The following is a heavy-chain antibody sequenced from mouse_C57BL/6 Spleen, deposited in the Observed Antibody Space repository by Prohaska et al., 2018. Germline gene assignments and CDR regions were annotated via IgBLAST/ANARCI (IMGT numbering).Heavy chain of an antibody. Sequence: EVQLLQTGADFVQPGGSRGLSCDGSGFTFRGYWMSWVRQIPGKSLEWIGDINSVGSAVNYEPSIKDRYTKFRENDKVTLYVQMSNVRSGDTGTWYCVRCSHCGYIDVWGKGT. CDR2: INSVGSAV. CDR3: VRCSHCGYIDV. J-gene: IGHJ1*03. CDR1: GFTFRGYW. D-gene: IGHD6-2*01. V-gene: IGHV11-2*01.